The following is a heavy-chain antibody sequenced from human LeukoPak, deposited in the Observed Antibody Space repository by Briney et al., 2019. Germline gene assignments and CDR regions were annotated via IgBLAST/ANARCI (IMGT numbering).Heavy chain of an antibody. CDR3: ARLVLNWFDP. CDR1: GGTFSSYA. CDR2: IIPIFGKA. D-gene: IGHD6-13*01. Sequence: SVKVSCKASGGTFSSYAISWVRQAPGQGLEWMGGIIPIFGKANYAQKFQGRVTITADESTSTAYMELSSLRSEDTAVYYCARLVLNWFDPWGQGTLVTVSS. V-gene: IGHV1-69*01. J-gene: IGHJ5*02.